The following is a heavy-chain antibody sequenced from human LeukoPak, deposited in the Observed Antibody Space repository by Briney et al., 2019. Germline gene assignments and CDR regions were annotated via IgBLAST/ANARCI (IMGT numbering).Heavy chain of an antibody. CDR3: ARQVIEDWFDP. J-gene: IGHJ5*02. Sequence: SETLSLTCTVSGGSISSSSYYWSWIRQPPGKGLEWIGNIYYSGSTYYNPTLKSQVTISADTSKNQFSLKLSSVTAADTTVYYCARQVIEDWFDPWGQGTLVTVSS. D-gene: IGHD2-21*01. V-gene: IGHV4-39*01. CDR2: IYYSGST. CDR1: GGSISSSSYY.